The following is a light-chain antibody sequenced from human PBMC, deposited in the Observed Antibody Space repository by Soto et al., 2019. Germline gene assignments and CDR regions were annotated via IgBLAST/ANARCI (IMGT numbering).Light chain of an antibody. J-gene: IGLJ3*02. CDR1: RSNIGNNY. Sequence: QSVLTQPPPVSAAPGQKVTVSCSGRRSNIGNNYVSWYQHLPGTAPKLLIYDNDKRPSGIPDRFSASKSGTSATLGITGLQAGDEADYYCEAWDSSLSAGVFGGGTKLTVL. V-gene: IGLV1-51*01. CDR2: DND. CDR3: EAWDSSLSAGV.